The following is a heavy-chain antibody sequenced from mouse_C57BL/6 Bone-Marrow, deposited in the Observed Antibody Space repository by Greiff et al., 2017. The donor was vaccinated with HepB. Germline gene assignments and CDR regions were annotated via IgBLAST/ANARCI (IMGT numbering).Heavy chain of an antibody. J-gene: IGHJ4*01. CDR3: AKTSYYSNYAAMDY. V-gene: IGHV2-4*01. D-gene: IGHD2-5*01. Sequence: VMLVESGPGLVQPSQSLSITCTVSGFSLTSYGVHWVRQPPGKGLEWLGVIWSGGSTDYNAAFISRLSISKDNSKSQVFFKMNSLQADDTAIYYCAKTSYYSNYAAMDYWGQGTSVTVSS. CDR2: IWSGGST. CDR1: GFSLTSYG.